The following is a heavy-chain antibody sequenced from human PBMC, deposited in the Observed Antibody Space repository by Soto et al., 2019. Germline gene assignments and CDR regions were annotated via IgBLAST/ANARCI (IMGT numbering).Heavy chain of an antibody. V-gene: IGHV4-34*01. Sequence: PSETLSLTCAVYGGSFSGYYWSWTRQPPGKGLEWIGEINHSGSTNYNPSLKSRVTISVDTSKNQFSLKLSSVTAADTAVYYCARGGAISSRGAQKHYGMDVWGQGTTVTVSS. CDR2: INHSGST. CDR1: GGSFSGYY. CDR3: ARGGAISSRGAQKHYGMDV. D-gene: IGHD1-26*01. J-gene: IGHJ6*02.